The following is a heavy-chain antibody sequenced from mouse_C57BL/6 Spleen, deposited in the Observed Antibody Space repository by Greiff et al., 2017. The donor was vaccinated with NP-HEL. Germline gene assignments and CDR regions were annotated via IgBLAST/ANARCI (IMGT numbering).Heavy chain of an antibody. V-gene: IGHV1-80*01. CDR1: GYAFSSYW. CDR2: IYPGDGDT. CDR3: ARLLGDYPHYYAMDY. Sequence: QVQLQQSGAELVKPGASVKISCKASGYAFSSYWMNWVKQRPGKGLEWIGQIYPGDGDTNYNGKFKGKATLTADKSSSTAYMQLSSLTSEDSAVYFCARLLGDYPHYYAMDYWGQGTSVTVSS. J-gene: IGHJ4*01. D-gene: IGHD2-4*01.